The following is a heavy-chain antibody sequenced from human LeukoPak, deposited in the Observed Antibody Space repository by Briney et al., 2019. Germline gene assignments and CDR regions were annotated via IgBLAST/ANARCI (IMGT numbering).Heavy chain of an antibody. Sequence: KTSETLSLTCAVYGGSFSGYYWSWIRQPPGKGLEWIGEINHSGSTNYNPSLKSRVTTSVDTSKNQFSLKLSSVTAADTAVYYCARGLIRRTFDYWGQGTLVTVSS. D-gene: IGHD3-16*01. J-gene: IGHJ4*02. CDR1: GGSFSGYY. CDR3: ARGLIRRTFDY. CDR2: INHSGST. V-gene: IGHV4-34*01.